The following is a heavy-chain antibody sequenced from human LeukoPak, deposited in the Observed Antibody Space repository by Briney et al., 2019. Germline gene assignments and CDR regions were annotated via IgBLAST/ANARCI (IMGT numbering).Heavy chain of an antibody. CDR3: ARDIEAYCSGGSCYGAFDI. D-gene: IGHD2-15*01. V-gene: IGHV4-30-2*01. CDR1: GGSISSGGYS. Sequence: PSETLSLTCAVSGGSISSGGYSWSWIRQPPGKGLEWIGYIYHSGSTYYNPSLKSRVTISVDRSKNQFSLKLSSVTAADTAVYYCARDIEAYCSGGSCYGAFDIWGQGTMVTVSS. J-gene: IGHJ3*02. CDR2: IYHSGST.